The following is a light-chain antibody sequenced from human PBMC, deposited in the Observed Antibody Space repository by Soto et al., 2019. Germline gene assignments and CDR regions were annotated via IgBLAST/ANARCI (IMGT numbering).Light chain of an antibody. Sequence: QSALTQPASVSGSPGQSITISCTGASSDIGAYNYVSWYQQHPGRVPKLIIYEVSDRPSGVSNRFSGSKSGNTASLTISGLQAEDEADYYCSSCTTSNSVVFGGGTKLTV. CDR2: EVS. CDR3: SSCTTSNSVV. V-gene: IGLV2-14*01. J-gene: IGLJ2*01. CDR1: SSDIGAYNY.